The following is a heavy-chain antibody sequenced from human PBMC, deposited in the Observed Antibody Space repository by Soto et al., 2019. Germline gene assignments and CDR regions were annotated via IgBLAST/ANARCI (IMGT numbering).Heavy chain of an antibody. CDR1: GFTFSSYA. Sequence: QVQLVESGGGVVQPGRSLRLSCAASGFTFSSYAMHLVRQAPGKGLEWVAVISYDGSNKYYADSVKGRFTISRDNSKNTLYLQMNSLRAEDTAVYSWARDGNGDWGQGTLVTVSS. D-gene: IGHD1-1*01. CDR3: ARDGNGD. V-gene: IGHV3-30-3*01. CDR2: ISYDGSNK. J-gene: IGHJ4*02.